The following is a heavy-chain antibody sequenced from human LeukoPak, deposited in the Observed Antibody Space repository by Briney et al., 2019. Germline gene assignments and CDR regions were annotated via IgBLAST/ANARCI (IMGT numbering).Heavy chain of an antibody. CDR3: ARDAGGYGFYGDY. CDR2: IKQDGSEK. J-gene: IGHJ4*02. CDR1: GFTFSSYW. Sequence: GGSLRLSCAGSGFTFSSYWMSWVRQAPGKGLEWVANIKQDGSEKNYVDSVKRRFTISRDKAKNSLYLQMNGLRAEDTAVYYCARDAGGYGFYGDYWGQGTLVTVSS. D-gene: IGHD5-18*01. V-gene: IGHV3-7*01.